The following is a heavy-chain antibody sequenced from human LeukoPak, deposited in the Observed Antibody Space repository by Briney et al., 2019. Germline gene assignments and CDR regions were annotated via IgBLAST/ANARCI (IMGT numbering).Heavy chain of an antibody. Sequence: GGSLRLSCAASGFTFNSYSMNWVRQAPGKGLEWGSSISSSSSYIYYADSVKGRFTISRDHAKNSLYLQMNSLRAEDTAVYYCARDLGYDSSGYYIYGFDIWGQGTMVTVSS. CDR3: ARDLGYDSSGYYIYGFDI. CDR1: GFTFNSYS. V-gene: IGHV3-21*01. CDR2: ISSSSSYI. J-gene: IGHJ3*02. D-gene: IGHD3-22*01.